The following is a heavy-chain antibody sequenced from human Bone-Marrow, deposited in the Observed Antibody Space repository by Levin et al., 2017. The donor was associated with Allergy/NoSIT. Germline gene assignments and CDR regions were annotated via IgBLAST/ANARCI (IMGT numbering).Heavy chain of an antibody. CDR1: GFTFDDYA. CDR2: ISWDSSDK. Sequence: GGSLRLSCAASGFTFDDYAMHWVRQVPGKGLEWVSGISWDSSDKGYADSGRGRFTISRDNARNSLYLLMNSLRPEDTALYYCAKDSPHGKAVAGTLAAWGQRVLVTVSS. V-gene: IGHV3-9*01. J-gene: IGHJ5*02. CDR3: AKDSPHGKAVAGTLAA. D-gene: IGHD6-19*01.